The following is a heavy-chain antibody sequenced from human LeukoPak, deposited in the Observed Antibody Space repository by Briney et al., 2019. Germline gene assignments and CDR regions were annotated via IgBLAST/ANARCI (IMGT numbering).Heavy chain of an antibody. CDR1: GFPFSDFH. CDR3: ARVRPGSSGSYYRTS. CDR2: ITSGGGFK. D-gene: IGHD3-22*01. V-gene: IGHV3-11*04. Sequence: GGSLRLSCVGAGFPFSDFHMSWIRQAPGKGLKWVSYITSGGGFKYYADSVKGRFSISRDDSKNSVFLQMNSLRVADTAVYYCARVRPGSSGSYYRTSWGQGTLVTVSS. J-gene: IGHJ4*02.